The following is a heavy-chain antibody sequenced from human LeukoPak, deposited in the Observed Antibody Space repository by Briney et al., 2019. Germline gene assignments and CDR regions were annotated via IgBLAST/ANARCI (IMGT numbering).Heavy chain of an antibody. V-gene: IGHV3-74*01. J-gene: IGHJ6*03. Sequence: PGGSLRLSCAASGFTFSSYWMHWVRQAPGKGLVWVSRINTDGSSTSYADSVKGRFTISRDNAKNTLYLQMNSLRAEDTAVYYCARSKYGSGSYSYYMDVWGKGTTVTVSS. CDR3: ARSKYGSGSYSYYMDV. CDR2: INTDGSST. CDR1: GFTFSSYW. D-gene: IGHD3-10*01.